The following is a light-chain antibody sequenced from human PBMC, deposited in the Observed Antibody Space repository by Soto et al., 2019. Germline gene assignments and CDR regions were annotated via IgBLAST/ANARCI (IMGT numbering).Light chain of an antibody. J-gene: IGKJ1*01. CDR1: QSISSY. V-gene: IGKV1-39*01. CDR2: AAS. Sequence: IQMTQRTYSLSASVGDRVTITCRASQSISSYLNWYQQKPGKAPKLLIYAASSLQSGVPSRFSGSGSGTDFTLTISSLQPEDFAPYYCQQSYSTLWTFGQGANVDIK. CDR3: QQSYSTLWT.